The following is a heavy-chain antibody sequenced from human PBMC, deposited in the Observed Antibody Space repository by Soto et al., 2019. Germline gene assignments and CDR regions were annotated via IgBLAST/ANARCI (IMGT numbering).Heavy chain of an antibody. Sequence: QVQLQESGPGLVKPSQTLSLTCTVSGGSISSGDYYWSWIRQPPGKGLEWIGYIYYSGSTYYNPSLKSRATTSVDTSKNQFALKLSSVPAAHTAVYYCAGVGGFGATTIAYWGQGTLVTVSS. CDR1: GGSISSGDYY. V-gene: IGHV4-30-4*01. J-gene: IGHJ4*02. CDR2: IYYSGST. D-gene: IGHD3-10*01. CDR3: AGVGGFGATTIAY.